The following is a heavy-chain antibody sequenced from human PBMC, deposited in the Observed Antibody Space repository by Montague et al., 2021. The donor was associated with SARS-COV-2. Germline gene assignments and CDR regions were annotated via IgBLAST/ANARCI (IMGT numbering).Heavy chain of an antibody. CDR2: ISYSGST. V-gene: IGHV4-39*02. Sequence: SGTLSLTCTVSAGSISTNSYYWAWIRQPPGKSLEWIGSISYSGSTYFNPSLESRLTMSVDTSKNHFSLKLSSVTAADTAVYYCARLWDFYGSGSYKNSWFDPWGQGTRVTVSS. D-gene: IGHD3-10*01. CDR1: AGSISTNSYY. J-gene: IGHJ5*02. CDR3: ARLWDFYGSGSYKNSWFDP.